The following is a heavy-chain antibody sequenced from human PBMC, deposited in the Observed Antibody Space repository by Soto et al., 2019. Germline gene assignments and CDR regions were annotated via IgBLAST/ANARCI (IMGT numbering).Heavy chain of an antibody. CDR2: IDWADDK. CDR3: SRAVGGFTYGYPDY. D-gene: IGHD5-18*01. Sequence: SGPTLVNPTQTLTLTCTFSGFSLSTTGMCVSWIRQPPGKALEWLALIDWADDKYYSTSLRTRLTISKDTSKNQVVLTMTNVEPVDTATYFCSRAVGGFTYGYPDYWGQGTLVTVSS. CDR1: GFSLSTTGMC. J-gene: IGHJ4*02. V-gene: IGHV2-70*01.